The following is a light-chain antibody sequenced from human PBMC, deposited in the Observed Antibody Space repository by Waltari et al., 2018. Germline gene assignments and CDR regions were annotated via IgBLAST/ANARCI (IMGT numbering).Light chain of an antibody. V-gene: IGKV3-15*01. CDR3: QQYNKRPFT. Sequence: EIVMTQSPATVSVSPGERATLFCRASQSVSSNLAWYQQKPGQAPRLLIYGASTRATGIPARFSGSGSGIEVTLTISSLQSEDFAVYYCQQYNKRPFTFGPGTKVDIK. CDR1: QSVSSN. J-gene: IGKJ3*01. CDR2: GAS.